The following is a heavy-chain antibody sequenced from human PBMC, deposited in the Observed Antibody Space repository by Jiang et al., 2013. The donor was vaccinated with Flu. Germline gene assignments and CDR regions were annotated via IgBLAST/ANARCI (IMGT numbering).Heavy chain of an antibody. J-gene: IGHJ3*01. CDR3: ARGLHINFGVISAFDV. CDR2: IYSGTA. D-gene: IGHD3-3*01. Sequence: GPGLVKPSETLSLTCAVSGGSVSDKYWTWVRQPAGKGLEWIGCIYSGTANYSPSVKSRVTISVDTSKNQISLKLNSVTAADTATYYCARGLHINFGVISAFDVWGQGAMVTVSS. V-gene: IGHV4-4*07. CDR1: GGSVSDKY.